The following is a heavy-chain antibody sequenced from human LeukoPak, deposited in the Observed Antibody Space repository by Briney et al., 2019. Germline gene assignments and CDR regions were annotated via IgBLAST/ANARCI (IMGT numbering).Heavy chain of an antibody. J-gene: IGHJ4*02. Sequence: GRSLRLSCVASGFTFSSYDMNWVRQAPGKGLEWVSYISSSSSTIYYADSVKGRFTISRDNAKNSLSLQMNSLRAEDTALYYCARTYYYDSSGPPDYWGQGTLVTVSS. CDR1: GFTFSSYD. CDR3: ARTYYYDSSGPPDY. V-gene: IGHV3-48*01. D-gene: IGHD3-22*01. CDR2: ISSSSSTI.